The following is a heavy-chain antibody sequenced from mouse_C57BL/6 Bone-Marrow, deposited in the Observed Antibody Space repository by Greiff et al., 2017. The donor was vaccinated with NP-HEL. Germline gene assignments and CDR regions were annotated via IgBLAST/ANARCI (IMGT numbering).Heavy chain of an antibody. D-gene: IGHD2-1*01. Sequence: QVQLQQSGPELVKPGASVKISCKASGYTFTDYYINWVKQRPGQGLEWIGWIFPGSGSTYYNEKFKGKATLTVDKSSSTAYMLLSSLTSEDSAVYFCADYGNYVSWYFDVWGTGTTVTVSS. CDR2: IFPGSGST. CDR3: ADYGNYVSWYFDV. CDR1: GYTFTDYY. J-gene: IGHJ1*03. V-gene: IGHV1-75*01.